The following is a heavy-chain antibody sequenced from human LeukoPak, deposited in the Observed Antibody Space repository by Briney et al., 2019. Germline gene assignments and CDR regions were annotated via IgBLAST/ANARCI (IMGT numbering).Heavy chain of an antibody. CDR1: GGSISSSSYY. J-gene: IGHJ5*02. CDR2: IYYSGST. D-gene: IGHD3-3*01. CDR3: ARHPYYDFGFDP. V-gene: IGHV4-39*01. Sequence: SETLSLTCTVSGGSISSSSYYWGWIRQPPGKGLEWIGSIYYSGSTYYNPSLKSRVTISVDTSKNQFSLKLSSVTAADTAVYYCARHPYYDFGFDPWGQGTLVTVSS.